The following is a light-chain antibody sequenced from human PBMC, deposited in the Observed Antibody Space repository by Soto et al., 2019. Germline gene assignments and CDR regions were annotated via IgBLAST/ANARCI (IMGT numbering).Light chain of an antibody. Sequence: DIVLTQSPATLSLSPGERATLSCRASQSVSTYVAWYQQKPGQAPRLLIYDASNRATGIPARFSGSGSGTDFTLTISSLEPEDFAVYYCQQRSNWLFXPGTKVDIK. CDR2: DAS. J-gene: IGKJ3*01. CDR1: QSVSTY. V-gene: IGKV3-11*01. CDR3: QQRSNWL.